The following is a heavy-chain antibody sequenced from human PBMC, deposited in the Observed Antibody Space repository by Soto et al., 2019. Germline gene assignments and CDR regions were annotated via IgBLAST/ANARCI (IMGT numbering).Heavy chain of an antibody. CDR2: SYDSGST. CDR3: ARGGWYRYSGTYSRFAY. V-gene: IGHV4-31*03. D-gene: IGHD1-26*01. Sequence: QVQLQESGPGLVKPSQTLSLTCTVSGGSISSGDYSWSWISQHPGKGLEWIGYSYDSGSTYYNPSLKSRLSISVDTSKNQCSLELSSVTAADTAVYYCARGGWYRYSGTYSRFAYWGQGTLVTVSS. CDR1: GGSISSGDYS. J-gene: IGHJ4*02.